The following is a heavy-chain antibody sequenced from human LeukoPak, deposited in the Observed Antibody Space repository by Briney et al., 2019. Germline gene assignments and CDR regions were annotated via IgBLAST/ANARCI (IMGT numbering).Heavy chain of an antibody. CDR2: IYYSGST. V-gene: IGHV4-30-4*01. CDR1: GGSISSGDYY. CDR3: ARGIYGSGSYYNG. D-gene: IGHD3-10*01. J-gene: IGHJ4*02. Sequence: SETLSLTCTVSGGSISSGDYYWSWIRQPPGKGLESIGYIYYSGSTYYNPSLKSRVTISVDTSKNQFSLKLSSVTAADTAVYYCARGIYGSGSYYNGWGQGTLVTVSS.